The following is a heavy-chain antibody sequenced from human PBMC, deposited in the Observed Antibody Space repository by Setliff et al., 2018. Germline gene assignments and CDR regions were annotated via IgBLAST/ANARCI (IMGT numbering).Heavy chain of an antibody. V-gene: IGHV1-69*13. CDR2: IIPMCGTA. CDR1: GYTFTSFG. Sequence: SVKVSCKASGYTFTSFGFSWVRQAPGQELEWMGGIIPMCGTANYAQKFQGRVTITADESTSTAYMELSSLRSEDTAVYYCAARCSSSSCRYYYGSGSYDYWGQGTLVTVSS. J-gene: IGHJ4*02. D-gene: IGHD3-10*01. CDR3: AARCSSSSCRYYYGSGSYDY.